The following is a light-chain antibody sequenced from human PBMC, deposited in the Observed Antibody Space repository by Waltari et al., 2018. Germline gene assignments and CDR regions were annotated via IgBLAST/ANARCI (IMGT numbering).Light chain of an antibody. CDR1: SSNIGSHT. Sequence: YVLTQPPSASGTPVQRVTISCSGSSSNIGSHTVNWYQQLPGTAPKLLIYSNDQGPSGVPDRFSGSKSGTSASLAISGLQSEDEADYYCAAWDDSLNGVVFGGGTKLTVL. J-gene: IGLJ3*02. CDR3: AAWDDSLNGVV. CDR2: SND. V-gene: IGLV1-44*01.